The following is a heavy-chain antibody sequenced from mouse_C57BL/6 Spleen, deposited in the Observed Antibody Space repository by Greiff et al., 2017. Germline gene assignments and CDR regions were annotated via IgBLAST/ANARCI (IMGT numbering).Heavy chain of an antibody. V-gene: IGHV5-6*01. CDR3: ARLGTGDFDY. CDR1: GFTFSSYG. D-gene: IGHD3-3*01. Sequence: EVQLVESGGDLVKPGGSLKLSCAASGFTFSSYGMSWVRQTPDKRLEWVATISSGGSYTYYPDSVKGRFTISRDNAKNTLYLQMSSLKSEDTAMYYCARLGTGDFDYWGQGTTLTVSS. CDR2: ISSGGSYT. J-gene: IGHJ2*01.